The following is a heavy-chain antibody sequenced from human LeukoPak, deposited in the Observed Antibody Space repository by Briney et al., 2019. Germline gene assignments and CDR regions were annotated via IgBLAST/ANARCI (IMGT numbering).Heavy chain of an antibody. V-gene: IGHV4-59*08. J-gene: IGHJ3*02. Sequence: SETLSLTCTVSGGSISSYHWSWVRQPPGEGLEWIGYIHYSGSTNYNPSLKSRVTISVDTSKDQFSLSLNSVTVADTAVYFCARRKGYGNDAFDIWGQGTMVTVSS. CDR2: IHYSGST. CDR1: GGSISSYH. CDR3: ARRKGYGNDAFDI. D-gene: IGHD5-12*01.